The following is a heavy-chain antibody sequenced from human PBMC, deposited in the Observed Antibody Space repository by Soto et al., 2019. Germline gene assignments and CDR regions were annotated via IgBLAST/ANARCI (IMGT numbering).Heavy chain of an antibody. CDR2: IDYSGST. J-gene: IGHJ5*02. Sequence: PSEPLSLTCTVSGGSISSGDYYWTWIRQPPGKGLEWIGYIDYSGSTYYNPSLKSRVTISVDTSKNQFSLTLSSVTAADTAVYYCARVLAAAANPDWFDPWGQGTLVTVSS. D-gene: IGHD6-13*01. V-gene: IGHV4-30-4*01. CDR3: ARVLAAAANPDWFDP. CDR1: GGSISSGDYY.